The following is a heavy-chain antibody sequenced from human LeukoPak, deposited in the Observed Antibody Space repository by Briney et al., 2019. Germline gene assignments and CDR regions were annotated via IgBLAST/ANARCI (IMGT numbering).Heavy chain of an antibody. Sequence: PSETLSLTCAVYGGSFSGYYWSWIRQPPGKGLEWIGSIYYIENTYYNPSLKSRVTISVDTSKNQFSLKLSSVTAADTAVYYCARHRIALWLPFDYWGQGTLVTVSS. V-gene: IGHV4-34*01. J-gene: IGHJ4*02. CDR3: ARHRIALWLPFDY. CDR2: IYYIENT. D-gene: IGHD5-18*01. CDR1: GGSFSGYY.